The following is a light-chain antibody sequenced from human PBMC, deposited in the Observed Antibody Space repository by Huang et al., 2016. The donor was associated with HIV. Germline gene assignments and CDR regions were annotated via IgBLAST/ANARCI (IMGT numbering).Light chain of an antibody. J-gene: IGKJ1*01. V-gene: IGKV3D-15*01. CDR1: HGCSNN. CDR3: QQYNNWPPWT. CDR2: GAS. Sequence: EIVLTQSPGTLSVSPGERSTLSCRASHGCSNNVAWYQPKPGQTPRLLSHGASTRATGIPARFSGSVSGTELTLTISSLQTDDVAIYYCQQYNNWPPWTFGQGTRV.